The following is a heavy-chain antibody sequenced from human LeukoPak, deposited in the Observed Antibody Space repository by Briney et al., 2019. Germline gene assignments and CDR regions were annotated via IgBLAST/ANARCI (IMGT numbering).Heavy chain of an antibody. J-gene: IGHJ4*02. D-gene: IGHD2-2*01. Sequence: PGGSRRLSCAASGFTYDDFGMSWVRQAPGKGLEWVSGINWNGGSTGYADSVKGRFTISRDNAKNSLYLQMNSLRAEDTALYYCARLGTRYCTSTSCHSQFDFWGQGTLVTVSS. V-gene: IGHV3-20*04. CDR3: ARLGTRYCTSTSCHSQFDF. CDR2: INWNGGST. CDR1: GFTYDDFG.